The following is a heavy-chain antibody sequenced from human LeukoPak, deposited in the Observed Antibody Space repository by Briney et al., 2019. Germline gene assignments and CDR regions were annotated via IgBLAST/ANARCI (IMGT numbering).Heavy chain of an antibody. J-gene: IGHJ5*02. CDR3: ARGGLVTRGPWFDP. CDR1: GGSISSYY. D-gene: IGHD3/OR15-3a*01. Sequence: SETLSLTCTVSGGSISSYYWSWIRQPPGKGLEWIGYIYTSGSTNYNPSLKSRVTISVDTSKNQFSLKLSSVTAADTAVYYCARGGLVTRGPWFDPWGQGTLVTVSS. V-gene: IGHV4-4*09. CDR2: IYTSGST.